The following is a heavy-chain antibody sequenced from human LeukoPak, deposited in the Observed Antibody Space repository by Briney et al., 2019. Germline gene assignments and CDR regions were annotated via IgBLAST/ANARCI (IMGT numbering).Heavy chain of an antibody. J-gene: IGHJ4*02. Sequence: SVKVSCKAPGGTFSSYAISWVRQAPGQGLEWMGGIIPIFGTANYAQKFQGRVAITTDESTSTAYMELSSLRSEDTAVYYCARDQWNSSSLNYWGQGTLVTVSS. D-gene: IGHD6-13*01. CDR3: ARDQWNSSSLNY. CDR1: GGTFSSYA. CDR2: IIPIFGTA. V-gene: IGHV1-69*05.